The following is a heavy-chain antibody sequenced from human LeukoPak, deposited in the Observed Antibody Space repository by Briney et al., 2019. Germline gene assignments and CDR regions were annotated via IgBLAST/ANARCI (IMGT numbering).Heavy chain of an antibody. CDR2: INAGNGNT. D-gene: IGHD2-2*02. Sequence: WASVTVSCKASGYTFTSYAMHWVRQAPGQRLEWMGWINAGNGNTKYSQKFQGRVTITRDTSASTAYMELSSLRSEDTAVYYCARKVVPAAIGWFDPWGQGTLVTVSS. CDR3: ARKVVPAAIGWFDP. J-gene: IGHJ5*02. V-gene: IGHV1-3*01. CDR1: GYTFTSYA.